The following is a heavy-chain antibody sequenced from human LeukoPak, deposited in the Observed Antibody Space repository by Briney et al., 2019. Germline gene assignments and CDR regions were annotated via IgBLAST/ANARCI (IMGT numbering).Heavy chain of an antibody. V-gene: IGHV3-30-3*01. D-gene: IGHD4-17*01. CDR1: GFTFDDYA. CDR2: ISYDGSNK. CDR3: ARPGGDYAAFDI. J-gene: IGHJ3*02. Sequence: GRSLRLSCAASGFTFDDYAMHWVRQAPGKGLEWVAVISYDGSNKYYADSVKGRFTISRDNSKNTLYLQMNSLRAEDTAVYYCARPGGDYAAFDIWGQGTMVTVSS.